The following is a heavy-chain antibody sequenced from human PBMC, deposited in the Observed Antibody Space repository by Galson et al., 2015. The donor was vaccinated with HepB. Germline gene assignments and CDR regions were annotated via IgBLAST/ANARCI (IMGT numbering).Heavy chain of an antibody. V-gene: IGHV1-18*01. CDR3: ARDDIVRGAFDI. CDR2: ISAYNGNT. D-gene: IGHD2-15*01. Sequence: SVKVSCKASGYTFTSYGISWVRQAPGRGLEWMGWISAYNGNTNYAQKLQGRVTMTTDTSTSTAYMELRSLRSDDTAVYYCARDDIVRGAFDIWGQGTMVTVSS. CDR1: GYTFTSYG. J-gene: IGHJ3*02.